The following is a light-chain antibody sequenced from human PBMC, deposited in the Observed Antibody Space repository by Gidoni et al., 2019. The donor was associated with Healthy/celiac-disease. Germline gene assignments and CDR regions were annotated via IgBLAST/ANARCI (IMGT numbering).Light chain of an antibody. CDR1: QSVLYSSNNKNY. CDR2: WAS. CDR3: QQYSSTPRT. Sequence: ATINCKSSQSVLYSSNNKNYLAWYQQKPGQPPKLLIYWASTRESGVPDRFSGSGSGTDFTLTIISLQAEDVAVYYCQQYSSTPRTFGQGTKLEIK. V-gene: IGKV4-1*01. J-gene: IGKJ2*02.